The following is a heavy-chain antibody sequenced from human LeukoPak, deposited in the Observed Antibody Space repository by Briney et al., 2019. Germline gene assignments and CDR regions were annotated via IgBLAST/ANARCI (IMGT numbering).Heavy chain of an antibody. CDR1: GFTFNNYA. J-gene: IGHJ5*02. Sequence: PGGSLRLSCTASGFTFNNYAMSWVRQAPGKGLEWVSAISSGGGANYADSVKGRFTISRDNSKNTLYLQMNSLRAEDTAVYHCAKSGHYVSDSFYNWFDPWCQGTLFTASS. D-gene: IGHD3-10*01. CDR3: AKSGHYVSDSFYNWFDP. CDR2: ISSGGGA. V-gene: IGHV3-23*01.